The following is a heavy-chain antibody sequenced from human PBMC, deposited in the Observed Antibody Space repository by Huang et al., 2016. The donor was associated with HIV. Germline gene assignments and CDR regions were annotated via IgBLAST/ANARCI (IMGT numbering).Heavy chain of an antibody. V-gene: IGHV3-30*14. CDR1: GFTFRDHP. Sequence: QVQLVESGGGVVQPGRSLRLSCAVSGFTFRDHPMHWVRQAPCKGRGWVAVISFNGRNKFYADFVRGRFTISRDNSKNILYLQLNSLTPADTSIYYCARDTTTVAGLDFWGQGALVTVSS. J-gene: IGHJ4*02. CDR3: ARDTTTVAGLDF. D-gene: IGHD6-19*01. CDR2: ISFNGRNK.